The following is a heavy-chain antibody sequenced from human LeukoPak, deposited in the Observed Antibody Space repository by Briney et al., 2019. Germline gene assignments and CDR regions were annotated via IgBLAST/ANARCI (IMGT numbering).Heavy chain of an antibody. D-gene: IGHD2-21*02. CDR1: GGSISSCGYC. V-gene: IGHV4-31*03. Sequence: SQTLSLTCTVSGGSISSCGYCWSWIRQHPGKGLKWIGYIYYSGSTYYNPSLKSRVTISVDTSKNQFSLKLSSVTAADTAVYYCARGTLAYCGGDCYEGVYYFDYWGQGTLVTVSS. J-gene: IGHJ4*02. CDR2: IYYSGST. CDR3: ARGTLAYCGGDCYEGVYYFDY.